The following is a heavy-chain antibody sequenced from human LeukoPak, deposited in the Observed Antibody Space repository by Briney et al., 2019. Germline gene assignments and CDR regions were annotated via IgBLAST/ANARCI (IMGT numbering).Heavy chain of an antibody. CDR1: GFTFSSYW. CDR3: AREEHDYVWGSYRRFDY. D-gene: IGHD3-16*02. Sequence: GGSLRLSCAASGFTFSSYWMSWVRQAPGKGLEWVANIKQDGSEKYYVDSVKGRFTISRDNAKNSLYLQMNSLRAEDTAVYYCAREEHDYVWGSYRRFDYWGQGTLVTVSS. CDR2: IKQDGSEK. V-gene: IGHV3-7*01. J-gene: IGHJ4*02.